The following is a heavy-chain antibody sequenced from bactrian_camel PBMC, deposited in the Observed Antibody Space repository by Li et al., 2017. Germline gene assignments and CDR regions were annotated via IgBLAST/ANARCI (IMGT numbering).Heavy chain of an antibody. CDR1: GHSRGSNC. D-gene: IGHD2*01. J-gene: IGHJ4*01. CDR3: AAAYSPLGCLSAVVRGNGGAYNY. CDR2: IDSDGDT. Sequence: HVQLVESGGGSVQTGGSLRLSCVVSGHSRGSNCVGWYRLPPGRAPAEREGIATIDSDGDTAYAESMKGRFTISVDNAKNTLYLKMNSLKPEDTATYYRAAAYSPLGCLSAVVRGNGGAYNYWGQGTQVTVS. V-gene: IGHV3S55*01.